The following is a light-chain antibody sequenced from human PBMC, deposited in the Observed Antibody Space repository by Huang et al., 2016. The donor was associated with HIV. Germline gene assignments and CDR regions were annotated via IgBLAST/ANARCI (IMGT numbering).Light chain of an antibody. CDR3: HQYNQWPRT. CDR2: GAS. J-gene: IGKJ4*01. V-gene: IGKV3-15*01. Sequence: EIIMTQSPGPLTASPGESVTLSCRASQSVSSQLAWYHQKSGQAPRLLIDGASTRANGIPASFSGTGSGTEFTLTISSLQSEDFAFYYCHQYNQWPRTFGGGTKVEI. CDR1: QSVSSQ.